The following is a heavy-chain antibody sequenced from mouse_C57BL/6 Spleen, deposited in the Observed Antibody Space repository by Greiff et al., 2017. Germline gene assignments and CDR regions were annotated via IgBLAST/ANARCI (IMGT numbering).Heavy chain of an antibody. CDR2: INPGSGGT. D-gene: IGHD1-1*01. Sequence: QVQLQQSGAELVRPGTSVKVSCKASGYAFTNYLIAWVKQRPGQGLEWIGVINPGSGGTNYNEKFKGKATLTADKSSSTAYMQLSSLTSEDSAVYVGARSAYYYGSSYYAMDYWGQGTSVTVSA. V-gene: IGHV1-54*01. J-gene: IGHJ4*01. CDR3: ARSAYYYGSSYYAMDY. CDR1: GYAFTNYL.